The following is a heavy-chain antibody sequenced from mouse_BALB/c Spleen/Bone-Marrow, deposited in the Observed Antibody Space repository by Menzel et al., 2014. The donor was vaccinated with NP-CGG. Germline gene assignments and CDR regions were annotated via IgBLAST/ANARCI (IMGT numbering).Heavy chain of an antibody. J-gene: IGHJ4*01. D-gene: IGHD2-12*01. CDR3: TRSRRAMDH. Sequence: VQLQQSGAELVKPGASVKLSCKASGYTFTSYYMCWVKQRPGQGLEWIGEINPSNGGTNFNEKFKSKATLTVDKSSSTAYMSLSSLTSEDSAVYYCTRSRRAMDHWGQGTSVTLSS. CDR1: GYTFTSYY. V-gene: IGHV1S81*02. CDR2: INPSNGGT.